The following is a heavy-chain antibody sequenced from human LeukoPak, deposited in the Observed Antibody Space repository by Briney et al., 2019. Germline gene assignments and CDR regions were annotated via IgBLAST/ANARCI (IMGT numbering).Heavy chain of an antibody. D-gene: IGHD2-15*01. CDR2: ISAYNGNT. V-gene: IGHV1-18*01. Sequence: GASVKVSCKASGYTFTSYGISWVRQAPGQGLEWMGWISAYNGNTNYAQKFQGRVTITADESTSTAYMELSSLRSEDTAVYYCARWAATSYYYYGMDVWGQGTTVTVSS. CDR1: GYTFTSYG. CDR3: ARWAATSYYYYGMDV. J-gene: IGHJ6*02.